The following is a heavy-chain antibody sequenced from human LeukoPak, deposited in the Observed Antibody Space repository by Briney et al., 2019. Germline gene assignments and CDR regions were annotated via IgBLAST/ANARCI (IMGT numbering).Heavy chain of an antibody. Sequence: GASVKVSCKASGYTFTSYDINWVRQATGQGLEWMGWMNPNSGNTGYAQKFQGRVTITRNTSISTAYMELSSLRSEDTAVYYCARRMREASHNTYYDFWSGWQRYYYYYMDVWGKGTTVTVSS. CDR3: ARRMREASHNTYYDFWSGWQRYYYYYMDV. D-gene: IGHD3-3*01. V-gene: IGHV1-8*03. CDR1: GYTFTSYD. J-gene: IGHJ6*03. CDR2: MNPNSGNT.